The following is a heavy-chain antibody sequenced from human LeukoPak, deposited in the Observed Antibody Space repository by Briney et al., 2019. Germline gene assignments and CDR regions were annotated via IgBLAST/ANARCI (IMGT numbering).Heavy chain of an antibody. J-gene: IGHJ3*02. CDR3: ASLLLWFGELLNPHDAFDI. CDR2: ISYDGSNK. V-gene: IGHV3-30-3*01. Sequence: PGGSLRLSCAASGFTFSSYAMHWVRQAPGKGLEWVAVISYDGSNKYYADSVKGRFTISRDNSKNTLYLQMNSLRAKDTAVYYCASLLLWFGELLNPHDAFDIWGQGTMVTVSS. D-gene: IGHD3-10*01. CDR1: GFTFSSYA.